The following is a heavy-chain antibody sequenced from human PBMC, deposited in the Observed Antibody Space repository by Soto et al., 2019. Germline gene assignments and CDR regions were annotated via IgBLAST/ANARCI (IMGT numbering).Heavy chain of an antibody. Sequence: EVHLVESGGGLVQPGGSLRVSCAASGFTFSNYAMNWVRQAPGKGLEWVSYISIGSGSIFYADSVKGRFNISRDDAKNSLYLQMNSLRDEDTAVYYCVRDDMWAFDYWGQGTMVTVSS. CDR1: GFTFSNYA. V-gene: IGHV3-48*02. D-gene: IGHD2-15*01. CDR2: ISIGSGSI. CDR3: VRDDMWAFDY. J-gene: IGHJ3*01.